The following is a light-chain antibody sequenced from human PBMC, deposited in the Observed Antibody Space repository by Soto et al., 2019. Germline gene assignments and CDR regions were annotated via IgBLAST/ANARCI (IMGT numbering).Light chain of an antibody. CDR3: SSYGGSNNLL. Sequence: QSVLTQPPSASGSPGQSVTISCTGTSRDIGGYDFVSWYQQHPGKAPKLMIYDVFKRPSGVPDRFSGSKSGNTASLTVSGLQADDEADYYCSSYGGSNNLLFGGGTQLTVL. V-gene: IGLV2-8*01. CDR1: SRDIGGYDF. CDR2: DVF. J-gene: IGLJ7*01.